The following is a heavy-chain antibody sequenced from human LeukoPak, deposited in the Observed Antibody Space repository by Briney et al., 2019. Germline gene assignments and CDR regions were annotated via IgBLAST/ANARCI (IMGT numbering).Heavy chain of an antibody. CDR2: NSRSWGGT. CDR1: GFTFCSYA. Sequence: GGSLRLPCVASGFTFCSYAMSWVRQAPGRGLEWVSANSRSWGGTYYADSVKGRFTISRDNSKNTLYLQMNSVRAEDTAVYYCARDYTGGWNDYWGQGTLVTVSS. J-gene: IGHJ4*02. V-gene: IGHV3-23*01. CDR3: ARDYTGGWNDY. D-gene: IGHD7-27*01.